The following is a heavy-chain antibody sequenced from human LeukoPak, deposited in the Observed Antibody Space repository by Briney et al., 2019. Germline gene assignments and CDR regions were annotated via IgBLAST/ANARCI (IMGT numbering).Heavy chain of an antibody. J-gene: IGHJ4*02. Sequence: ASVKVSCKASGYTFTNYLMNWVRQAPGQGLERMGWINTNTGNPTYAQGFTGRFVFSLDTSVSTAYLQISSLKADDTAVYYCATHSGSYAPDYWGQGTLVTVSS. CDR2: INTNTGNP. D-gene: IGHD1-26*01. CDR1: GYTFTNYL. V-gene: IGHV7-4-1*02. CDR3: ATHSGSYAPDY.